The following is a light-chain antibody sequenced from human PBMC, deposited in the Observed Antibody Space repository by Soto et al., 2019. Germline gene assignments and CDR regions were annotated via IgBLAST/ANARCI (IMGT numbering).Light chain of an antibody. CDR3: AAWDDSLNGYV. V-gene: IGLV1-44*01. CDR2: SNN. Sequence: QSVLTQPPSASGTPGQRVTISCSGSSSTIGSNTVNWYHQLPGSSPKLLIYSNNQRPSGVPDRFSGSKSGTSASLAISGLQSEDEADYYCAAWDDSLNGYVFGTGTKVTVL. J-gene: IGLJ1*01. CDR1: SSTIGSNT.